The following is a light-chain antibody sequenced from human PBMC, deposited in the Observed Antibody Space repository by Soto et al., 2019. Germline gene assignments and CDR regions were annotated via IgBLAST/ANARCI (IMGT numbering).Light chain of an antibody. J-gene: IGLJ1*01. V-gene: IGLV2-14*01. CDR3: SSYKSSSPLPYV. Sequence: QSALTQPASVSGSPGQSITISCTGTSSDVGGYNLVSWYQQYPDKAPKLMIFDVNTRPSGVSNRFSGSKSGNTASLTISGLQAEDEPDYYCSSYKSSSPLPYVFGTGTKLTVL. CDR1: SSDVGGYNL. CDR2: DVN.